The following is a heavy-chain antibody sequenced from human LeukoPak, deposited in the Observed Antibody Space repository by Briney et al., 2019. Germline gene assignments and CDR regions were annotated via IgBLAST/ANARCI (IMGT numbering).Heavy chain of an antibody. D-gene: IGHD3-10*01. CDR2: ISYDEYNK. V-gene: IGHV3-30*18. Sequence: PGRSLRLSCAASGFTFSSYGMHWVRQAPGKGLDWVAVISYDEYNKYYADSVEGRFTISRDNSKNTLYPQMNSLGHEDTAVYYCAKDLHVRGVMTPDYWGQGTLVTVSS. CDR3: AKDLHVRGVMTPDY. CDR1: GFTFSSYG. J-gene: IGHJ4*02.